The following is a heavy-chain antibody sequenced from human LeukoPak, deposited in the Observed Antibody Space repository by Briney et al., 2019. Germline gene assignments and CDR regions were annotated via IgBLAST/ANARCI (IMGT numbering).Heavy chain of an antibody. J-gene: IGHJ6*02. CDR2: INPSGGST. CDR3: ARGPILLRFLDV. V-gene: IGHV1-46*01. CDR1: GYTFTSYD. D-gene: IGHD3-3*01. Sequence: ASVKVSCKASGYTFTSYDINWVRQATGQGLEWMGMINPSGGSTTYAQRFHGRLTMTRDTSTSTVYMELSSLRSEDTAVYYCARGPILLRFLDVWGQGTTVTVS.